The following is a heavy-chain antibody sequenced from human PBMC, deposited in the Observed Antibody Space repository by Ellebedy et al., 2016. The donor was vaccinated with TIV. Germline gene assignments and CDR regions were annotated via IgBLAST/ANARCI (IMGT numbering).Heavy chain of an antibody. J-gene: IGHJ4*02. CDR1: GFTVSSYG. D-gene: IGHD4-17*01. V-gene: IGHV3-23*01. Sequence: PGGSLRLSCAASGFTVSSYGMSWVRQTPGKVLEWVSAISGPNTYYADSVKGRFTISRDNSKNIVYLQMSSLRGEDTAIYYCAREIFVSVPETVYLDGWGQGALVTVSS. CDR2: ISGPNT. CDR3: AREIFVSVPETVYLDG.